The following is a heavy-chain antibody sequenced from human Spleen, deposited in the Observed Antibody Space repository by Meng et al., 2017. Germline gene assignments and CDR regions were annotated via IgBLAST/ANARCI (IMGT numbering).Heavy chain of an antibody. J-gene: IGHJ4*02. Sequence: QGQLQESGPGLVKPSQTLSLTCTVSGGSISSGGYYWSWIRQHPGKGLEWIGEIYHGGDTNYNPSLKSRVTIAIDRSKNQFSLKLSSVTAADTAVYYCASWIYSCGWQWGQGTLVTVSS. CDR3: ASWIYSCGWQ. V-gene: IGHV4-31*03. D-gene: IGHD6-19*01. CDR2: IYHGGDT. CDR1: GGSISSGGYY.